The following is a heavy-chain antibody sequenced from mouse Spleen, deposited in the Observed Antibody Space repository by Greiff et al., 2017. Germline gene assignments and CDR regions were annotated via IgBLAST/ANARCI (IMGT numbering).Heavy chain of an antibody. CDR3: ARRHYYGSSYNYAMDY. V-gene: IGHV8-12*01. CDR2: IYWDDDK. J-gene: IGHJ4*01. Sequence: QVTLKESGPGILQASQTLSLTCSFSGFSLSTSGMGVSWSRQPSGKGLEWLAHIYWDDDKRYNPSLKSRLTISKDTSRNQVFLKITSVDTADTATYYCARRHYYGSSYNYAMDYWGQGTSVTVSS. D-gene: IGHD1-1*01. CDR1: GFSLSTSGMG.